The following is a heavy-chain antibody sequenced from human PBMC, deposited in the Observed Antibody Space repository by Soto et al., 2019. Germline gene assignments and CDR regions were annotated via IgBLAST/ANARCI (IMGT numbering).Heavy chain of an antibody. D-gene: IGHD6-19*01. CDR2: IYHSGGT. CDR1: SGSISSSNW. V-gene: IGHV4-4*02. Sequence: QVQLQESGPGLVKPSGTLSLTCAVSSGSISSSNWWIWVRQPPGKGLEWIGEIYHSGGTNYNPSLKRRVTISVDKSKNKFYLKLSSVTAADTAVYYCARGGSGPRWIAVAGTNLGSNYYMDVWGKGTTVTVSS. J-gene: IGHJ6*03. CDR3: ARGGSGPRWIAVAGTNLGSNYYMDV.